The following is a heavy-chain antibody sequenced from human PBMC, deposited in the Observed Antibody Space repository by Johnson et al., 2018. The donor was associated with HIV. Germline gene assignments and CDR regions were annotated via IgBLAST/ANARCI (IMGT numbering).Heavy chain of an antibody. V-gene: IGHV3-30-3*01. D-gene: IGHD1-26*01. J-gene: IGHJ3*02. CDR1: GFPFSTYS. Sequence: QVQLVESGGGVVQPGRSLRLSCAASGFPFSTYSMHWVRQAPGKGLEWVTVISHDGSKQYYADSLKGRFTISRDNSKNTLYLQMNSLRAEDTAVYYCAREGAWEPPLDAIDIWGQGTMVTVSS. CDR2: ISHDGSKQ. CDR3: AREGAWEPPLDAIDI.